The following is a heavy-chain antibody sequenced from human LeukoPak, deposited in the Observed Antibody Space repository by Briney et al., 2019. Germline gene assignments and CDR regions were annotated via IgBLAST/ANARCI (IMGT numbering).Heavy chain of an antibody. CDR2: IYYSGST. Sequence: PSETLSLTCSVSGGSISRSSYYWGWIRQPPGTGLEWIGNIYYSGSTYYNPSLKSRVTISVDTSKNQFSLKLSSVTAADTAVYCCARGGDSSGWYGYYYYYMDVWGKGTTVTVSS. V-gene: IGHV4-39*07. D-gene: IGHD6-19*01. CDR1: GGSISRSSYY. CDR3: ARGGDSSGWYGYYYYYMDV. J-gene: IGHJ6*03.